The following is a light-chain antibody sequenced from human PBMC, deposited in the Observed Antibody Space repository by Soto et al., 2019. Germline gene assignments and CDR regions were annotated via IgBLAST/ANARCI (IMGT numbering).Light chain of an antibody. Sequence: AIQMTQSPSSLSASVGDRVTITCRASQGIRNDLGWYQQKPGKAPKLLIYAASRLQSGVSSRFSGSGSGTDFTLTISSLQPEDFATYYCQQYYSWPRGTFGQGTKVEVK. V-gene: IGKV1-6*01. CDR3: QQYYSWPRGT. CDR1: QGIRND. J-gene: IGKJ1*01. CDR2: AAS.